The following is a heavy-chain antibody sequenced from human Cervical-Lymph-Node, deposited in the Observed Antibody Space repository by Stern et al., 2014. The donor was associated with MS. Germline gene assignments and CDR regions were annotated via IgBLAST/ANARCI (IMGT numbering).Heavy chain of an antibody. D-gene: IGHD1-14*01. CDR1: GYKFSIYW. J-gene: IGHJ4*02. V-gene: IGHV5-51*01. CDR3: ARQTTAWASDV. Sequence: EVQLVESGAELIRPGESLKISCKGSGYKFSIYWISWVRQMPGKGLEWMGVIYPSGYEIRYSPAFQGPVTMSADKSTSTAYLQWSSLNASDAAMYFCARQTTAWASDVWGQGTLVTVSS. CDR2: IYPSGYEI.